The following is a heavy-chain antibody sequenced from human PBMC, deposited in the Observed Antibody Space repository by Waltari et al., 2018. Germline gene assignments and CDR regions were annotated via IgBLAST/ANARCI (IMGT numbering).Heavy chain of an antibody. Sequence: CAASGFTFSNSWMTWVRQAPGKGLECLANIKTDGGETYYVDSVKGRFSISRDNTKNSLYLQMNSLRADDTAVYYCATDLNGAAHWGQGTLVTVSS. CDR2: IKTDGGET. CDR1: GFTFSNSW. D-gene: IGHD3-10*01. CDR3: ATDLNGAAH. J-gene: IGHJ4*02. V-gene: IGHV3-7*01.